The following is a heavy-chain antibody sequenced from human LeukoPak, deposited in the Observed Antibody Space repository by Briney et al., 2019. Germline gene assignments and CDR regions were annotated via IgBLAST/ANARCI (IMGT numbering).Heavy chain of an antibody. CDR2: IYHRGST. CDR1: GYPISSGYY. J-gene: IGHJ3*01. CDR3: ARKTYYDSSGYILDAFDV. V-gene: IGHV4-38-2*02. Sequence: PSETLSLTCTVSGYPISSGYYWGWIRQPPGKGLEWIGGIYHRGSTYYNPSLKSRVTISVDTSKNQFSLKLNSVTAADTAVYYCARKTYYDSSGYILDAFDVWGQGTMVTVSS. D-gene: IGHD3-22*01.